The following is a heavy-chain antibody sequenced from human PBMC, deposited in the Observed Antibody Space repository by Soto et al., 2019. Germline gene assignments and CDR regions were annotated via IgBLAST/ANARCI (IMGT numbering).Heavy chain of an antibody. J-gene: IGHJ4*02. CDR1: GFTFSSYS. Sequence: EVQLVESGGGLVKPGGSLRLSCAASGFTFSSYSMNWVRQAPGKGLEWVSSISSSSSYIYYADSVKGRFTISRDNAKNSLYLQMNSLRAEDTAVYYCARDHRIVAPTRYFDYWGQGTLVTVSS. D-gene: IGHD5-12*01. V-gene: IGHV3-21*01. CDR3: ARDHRIVAPTRYFDY. CDR2: ISSSSSYI.